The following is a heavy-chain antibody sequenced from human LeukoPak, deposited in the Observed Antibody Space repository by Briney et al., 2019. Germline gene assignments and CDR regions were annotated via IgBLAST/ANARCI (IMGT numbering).Heavy chain of an antibody. D-gene: IGHD7-27*01. CDR2: IYPRGST. V-gene: IGHV4-4*02. J-gene: IGHJ4*02. Sequence: SETLSLTCAVSGDSISSSIWWRWVRQPPGKGLEWIGYIYPRGSTYYNPSLKSRVILSLDKSANQFSLNLSSVTAADTAVYYCARFSPRAMGNYLDFWGQGTLVTVSS. CDR1: GDSISSSIW. CDR3: ARFSPRAMGNYLDF.